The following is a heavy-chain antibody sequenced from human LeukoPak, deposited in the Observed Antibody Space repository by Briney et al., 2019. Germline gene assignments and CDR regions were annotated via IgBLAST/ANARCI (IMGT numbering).Heavy chain of an antibody. V-gene: IGHV4-39*01. CDR2: LYYSGST. Sequence: SETLSRTRTVSGGSISSSTYYWGWIRQPPGKVLEWIGNLYYSGSTYYNPSLKSRVTISVDTSKNQFSLKLSSVTAADTAVYYCARQAISGYDPPPFDSWGQGTLVTVSS. D-gene: IGHD5-12*01. J-gene: IGHJ4*02. CDR3: ARQAISGYDPPPFDS. CDR1: GGSISSSTYY.